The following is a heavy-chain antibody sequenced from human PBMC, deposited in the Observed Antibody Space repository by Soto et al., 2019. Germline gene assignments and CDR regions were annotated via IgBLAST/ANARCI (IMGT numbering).Heavy chain of an antibody. J-gene: IGHJ5*02. V-gene: IGHV4-59*01. CDR2: SYYSWST. D-gene: IGHD3-16*01. CDR3: ACVLELSYGRRNWFDP. Sequence: PSETLSLPCTGSGGSISSYYWSWIRQPPGKGLEWIGYSYYSWSTNYNPSLMSRVTISVDTSKNQLSLKLSSVTAAGAAVFCFACVLELSYGRRNWFDPCGQGTLVTVSS. CDR1: GGSISSYY.